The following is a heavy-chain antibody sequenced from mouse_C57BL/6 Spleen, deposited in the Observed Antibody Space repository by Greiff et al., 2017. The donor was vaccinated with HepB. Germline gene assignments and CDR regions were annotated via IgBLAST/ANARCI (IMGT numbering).Heavy chain of an antibody. J-gene: IGHJ1*03. Sequence: EVKVEESGGGLVQPGGSMKLSCVASGFTFSNYWMNWVRQSPEKGLEWVAQIRLKSDNYATPYSESVKGRFTISRDDSKRSVYLQMNNLRAEDTGSYYCTGREYDVYWYFDVWGTGTTVTVSS. V-gene: IGHV6-3*01. CDR3: TGREYDVYWYFDV. CDR2: IRLKSDNYAT. CDR1: GFTFSNYW. D-gene: IGHD2-14*01.